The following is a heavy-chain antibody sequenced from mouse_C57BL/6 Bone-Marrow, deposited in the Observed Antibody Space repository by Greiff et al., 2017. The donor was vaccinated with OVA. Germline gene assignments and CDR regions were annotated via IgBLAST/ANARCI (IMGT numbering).Heavy chain of an antibody. D-gene: IGHD1-1*01. V-gene: IGHV1-59*01. J-gene: IGHJ4*01. CDR3: ARDDYVNYYAMDY. CDR1: GYTFTSYW. Sequence: VQLQQPGAELVRPGTSVKLSCKASGYTFTSYWMHWVKQRPGQGLEWIGVIDPSDSYTNYNQKFKGKATLTVDTSSSTAYMQLSSLTSEDSAVYYCARDDYVNYYAMDYWGQGTSVTVSS. CDR2: IDPSDSYT.